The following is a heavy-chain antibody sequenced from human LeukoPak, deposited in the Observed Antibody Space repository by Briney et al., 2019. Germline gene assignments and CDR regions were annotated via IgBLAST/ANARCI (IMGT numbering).Heavy chain of an antibody. CDR1: GGSISSYY. CDR3: ARIYCSGGSCYYFDY. V-gene: IGHV4-4*07. Sequence: SETLSLTCTVSGGSISSYYWRWIRQRAGKGLEWIGRIYTSGSTNYNPSLKSRVTMSVDTSKNQFSLKLSSVTAADTAVYYCARIYCSGGSCYYFDYWGQGTLVTVSS. CDR2: IYTSGST. D-gene: IGHD2-15*01. J-gene: IGHJ4*02.